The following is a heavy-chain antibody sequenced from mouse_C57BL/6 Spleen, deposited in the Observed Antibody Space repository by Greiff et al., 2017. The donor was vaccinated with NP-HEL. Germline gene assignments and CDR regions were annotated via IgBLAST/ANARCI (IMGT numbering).Heavy chain of an antibody. D-gene: IGHD1-1*02. CDR3: ARSEELWSPWFAY. J-gene: IGHJ3*01. CDR1: GYTFTSYW. V-gene: IGHV1-53*01. CDR2: INPSNGGT. Sequence: QVQLQQPGTELVKPGASVKLSCKASGYTFTSYWMHWVKQRPGQGLEWIGNINPSNGGTNYNEKFKSKATLTVDKSSSTAYMQLSSLTSEDSAVYDCARSEELWSPWFAYWGQGTLVTVSA.